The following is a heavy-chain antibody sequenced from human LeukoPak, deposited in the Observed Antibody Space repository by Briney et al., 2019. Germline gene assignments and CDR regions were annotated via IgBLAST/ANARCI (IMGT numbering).Heavy chain of an antibody. J-gene: IGHJ4*02. CDR2: LNPSGNI. Sequence: PSETLSLTCTVSGVSISRNSHYWCWIRQSAGKGLEWIGRLNPSGNINYNPSLKSRLTMSLDPSENKLSLKLSSVSAADTAVYYCARGRPSGDFFDYWGQGALVTVSS. D-gene: IGHD4-17*01. CDR1: GVSISRNSHY. CDR3: ARGRPSGDFFDY. V-gene: IGHV4-61*02.